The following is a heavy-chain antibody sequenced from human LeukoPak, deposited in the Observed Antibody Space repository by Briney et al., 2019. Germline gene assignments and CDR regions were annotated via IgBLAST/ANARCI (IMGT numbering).Heavy chain of an antibody. V-gene: IGHV4-59*01. Sequence: SETLSLTCTVSGGAISSYYWSWIRQPPGKGLEWIGYIYYSGSTNYNPSLKRRVTISVDTSKNQFSLKLSSVTAADTAVYYCARGEYYYDSSGSHAFDIWGQGTMVTVSS. CDR3: ARGEYYYDSSGSHAFDI. J-gene: IGHJ3*02. D-gene: IGHD3-22*01. CDR1: GGAISSYY. CDR2: IYYSGST.